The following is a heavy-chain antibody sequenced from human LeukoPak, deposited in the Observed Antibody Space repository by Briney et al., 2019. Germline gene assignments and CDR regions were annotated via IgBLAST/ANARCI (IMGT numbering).Heavy chain of an antibody. D-gene: IGHD2-2*01. CDR1: GGSISSYY. J-gene: IGHJ6*02. V-gene: IGHV4-4*07. CDR3: AGSIVVVPAATYYYYGMDV. CDR2: IYTSGST. Sequence: PSETLSLTCTVSGGSISSYYWSWIRQPAGKGLEWIGRIYTSGSTNYNPSLKSRVTMSVDTSKNQFSLKLSSVTAADTAVYYCAGSIVVVPAATYYYYGMDVWGQGTTVTVSS.